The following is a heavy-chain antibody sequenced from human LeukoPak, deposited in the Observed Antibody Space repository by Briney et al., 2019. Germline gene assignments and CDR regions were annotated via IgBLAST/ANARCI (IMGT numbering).Heavy chain of an antibody. CDR1: GSSISTYY. V-gene: IGHV4-59*01. J-gene: IGHJ4*02. Sequence: PSETLPLTCTVSGSSISTYYWSWIRQPPGKGLEWIGYIYYTGSINYNPSLKSRVTISIDRSKNQFSLTLSSVTAADTAVYYCARAAAAGIEIYWGQGTLVTVSS. CDR3: ARAAAAGIEIY. D-gene: IGHD6-13*01. CDR2: IYYTGSI.